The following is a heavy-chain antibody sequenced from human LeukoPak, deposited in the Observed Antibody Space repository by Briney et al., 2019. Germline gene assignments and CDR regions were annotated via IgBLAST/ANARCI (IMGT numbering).Heavy chain of an antibody. CDR3: ARDRVVPAADTFDP. J-gene: IGHJ5*02. CDR1: GGSISSGSYY. Sequence: SQTLSLTCTVSGGSISSGSYYWSWIRQPAGKGLEWIGRIYTSGSTNYNPSLKSRVTISVDTSKNRFSLKLSSVTAADTAVYYCARDRVVPAADTFDPWGQGTLVTVPS. D-gene: IGHD2-2*01. V-gene: IGHV4-61*02. CDR2: IYTSGST.